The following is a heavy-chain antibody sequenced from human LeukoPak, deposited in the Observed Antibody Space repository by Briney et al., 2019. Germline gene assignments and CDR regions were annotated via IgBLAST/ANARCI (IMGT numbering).Heavy chain of an antibody. CDR2: ISGSGGST. D-gene: IGHD6-13*01. J-gene: IGHJ4*02. CDR3: AKDRGIAAAGTHFFFDY. CDR1: GFTFSSYA. Sequence: GGSLRLPCAASGFTFSSYAMSWVRQAPGKGLEWVSAISGSGGSTYYADSVKGRFTISRDNSKNTLYLQMNSLRAEDTAVYYCAKDRGIAAAGTHFFFDYWGQGTLVTVSS. V-gene: IGHV3-23*01.